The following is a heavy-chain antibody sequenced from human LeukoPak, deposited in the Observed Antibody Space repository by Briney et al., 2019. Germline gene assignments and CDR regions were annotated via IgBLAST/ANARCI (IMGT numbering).Heavy chain of an antibody. J-gene: IGHJ5*02. D-gene: IGHD3-10*01. CDR1: GGSISSGGYY. CDR2: IYYSGST. Sequence: SQTLSLTCTVSGGSISSGGYYWSWIRQHPGKGLEWIGYIYYSGSTYYTPSLKSRVTISVDTSKNQFSLKLSSVTAADTAVYYCARDQREPYGSGSFEFDPWGQGTLVTVSS. CDR3: ARDQREPYGSGSFEFDP. V-gene: IGHV4-31*03.